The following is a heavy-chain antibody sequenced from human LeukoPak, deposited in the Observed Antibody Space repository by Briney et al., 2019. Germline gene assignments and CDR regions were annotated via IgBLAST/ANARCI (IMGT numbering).Heavy chain of an antibody. CDR1: GFTFSNFR. V-gene: IGHV3-74*01. J-gene: IGHJ4*02. D-gene: IGHD7-27*01. CDR3: VRSNWHFDL. Sequence: GGSLRLSCVASGFTFSNFRMHWVRQGPGKGLVWVSRISGDGSTTDQADSVKGRFTISRDNAKNTLYLQMNSLRAEDTAVYYCVRSNWHFDLWGQGTPVPVPS. CDR2: ISGDGSTT.